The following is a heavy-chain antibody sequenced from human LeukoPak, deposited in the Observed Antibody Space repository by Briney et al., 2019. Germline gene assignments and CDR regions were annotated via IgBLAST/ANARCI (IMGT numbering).Heavy chain of an antibody. CDR1: GFTFRNYA. D-gene: IGHD6-19*01. V-gene: IGHV3-30-3*01. Sequence: GWSLRLSCAASGFTFRNYAMHWVRQAPGKGLEWVAVISYDGSNKYYADSVKGRFTISRDNSKNTLYLQMNSLRAEDTAVYYCAREQWSRQYFDYWGQGTLVTVSS. CDR2: ISYDGSNK. CDR3: AREQWSRQYFDY. J-gene: IGHJ4*02.